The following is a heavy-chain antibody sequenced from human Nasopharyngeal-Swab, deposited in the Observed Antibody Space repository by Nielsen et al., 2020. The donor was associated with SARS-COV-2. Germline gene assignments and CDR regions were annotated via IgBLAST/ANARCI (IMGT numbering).Heavy chain of an antibody. D-gene: IGHD2-2*02. CDR2: INHSGST. J-gene: IGHJ3*02. CDR3: ARGLYSFDI. CDR1: GGSFSGYY. V-gene: IGHV4-34*01. Sequence: SETLSLTCAVYGGSFSGYYWSWIRQPPGKGLEWIGEINHSGSTNYNPSLKSRVTISVDTSKNQFSLKLSSATAADTAVYYCARGLYSFDIWGQGTMVTVSS.